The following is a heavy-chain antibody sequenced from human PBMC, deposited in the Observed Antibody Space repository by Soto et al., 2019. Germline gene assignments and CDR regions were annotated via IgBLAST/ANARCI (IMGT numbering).Heavy chain of an antibody. CDR3: AKDSPTYCTNGVCYTRANNWFDP. D-gene: IGHD2-8*01. V-gene: IGHV3-9*01. Sequence: GGSLRLSCVASGFTFDDYVMHWVRQAPGKGLEWVSGFSWSSGSIDYAESVKGRFTISRDNAKNSLYLQMNSLRAEDTAVYYCAKDSPTYCTNGVCYTRANNWFDPWGQGTLVTVSS. CDR1: GFTFDDYV. CDR2: FSWSSGSI. J-gene: IGHJ5*02.